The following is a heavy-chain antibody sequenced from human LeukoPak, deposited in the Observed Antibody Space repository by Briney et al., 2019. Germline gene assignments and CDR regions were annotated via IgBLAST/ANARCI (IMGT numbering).Heavy chain of an antibody. CDR3: AKGIELWLMYFDH. Sequence: GGSLRLSCTASGFTFTSYGMNWVRQAPGKGLEWVSFIDTSGSYIYYGDSLKGRVTISRDNAKNSLYLQMNSLRAEDTAVYYCAKGIELWLMYFDHWGQGTLVTASS. D-gene: IGHD5-18*01. CDR2: IDTSGSYI. V-gene: IGHV3-21*04. CDR1: GFTFTSYG. J-gene: IGHJ4*02.